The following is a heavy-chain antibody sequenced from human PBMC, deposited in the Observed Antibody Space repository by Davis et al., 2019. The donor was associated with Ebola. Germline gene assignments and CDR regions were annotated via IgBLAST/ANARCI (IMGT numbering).Heavy chain of an antibody. CDR3: TREEGGYVDY. V-gene: IGHV3-49*04. J-gene: IGHJ4*02. CDR1: GFTFGDNA. D-gene: IGHD6-13*01. CDR2: IRSKAYGGTA. Sequence: GGSLRLSCTTSGFTFGDNAMSWVRQAPGKGLEWVGFIRSKAYGGTAEYAASVKGRFIISRDDSKNIAYLQMNSLKAEDTAVYYCTREEGGYVDYWGQGTLVTVSS.